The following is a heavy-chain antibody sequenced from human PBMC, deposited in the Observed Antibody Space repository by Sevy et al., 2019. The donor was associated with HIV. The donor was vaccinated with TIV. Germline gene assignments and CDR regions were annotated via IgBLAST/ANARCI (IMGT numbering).Heavy chain of an antibody. V-gene: IGHV1-69*13. CDR1: GGTFSSYA. J-gene: IGHJ6*02. CDR2: IIPIFGTA. Sequence: ASVKVSCKASGGTFSSYAISWVRQAPGQGLEWMGGIIPIFGTANYAQKFQGRVTITADESTSTAYMELSSLRSEDTAVYYCARAGAAAGRYYYGIDVWGQGTTVTVSS. D-gene: IGHD6-13*01. CDR3: ARAGAAAGRYYYGIDV.